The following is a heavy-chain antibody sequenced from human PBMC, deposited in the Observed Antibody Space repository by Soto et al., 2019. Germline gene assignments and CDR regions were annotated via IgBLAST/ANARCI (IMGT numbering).Heavy chain of an antibody. J-gene: IGHJ5*02. CDR1: GGTFSSYA. Sequence: QVQLVQSGAEVKKPGSSVKVSCKASGGTFSSYAISWVRQAPGQGLEWMGGIIPIFGTANYAQKFQGRVTITAEKSTSTDYMELSSLRSEDTAVYYCARDCSSTSCSHLAPRGYNWFDPWGQGTLVTVSS. V-gene: IGHV1-69*06. D-gene: IGHD2-2*01. CDR3: ARDCSSTSCSHLAPRGYNWFDP. CDR2: IIPIFGTA.